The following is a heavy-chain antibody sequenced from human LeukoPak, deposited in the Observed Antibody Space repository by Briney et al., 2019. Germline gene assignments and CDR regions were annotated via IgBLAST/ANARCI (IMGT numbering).Heavy chain of an antibody. CDR3: ASVSGYDSSGYPSDY. V-gene: IGHV1-69*13. D-gene: IGHD3-22*01. CDR2: IIPIFGTA. Sequence: GASVKVSCKASGGTFSSYAISWVRQAPGQGLEWMGGIIPIFGTANYAQKFQGRVTITADESTSTAYMEPSSLRSEDTAVYYCASVSGYDSSGYPSDYWGQGTLVTVSS. CDR1: GGTFSSYA. J-gene: IGHJ4*02.